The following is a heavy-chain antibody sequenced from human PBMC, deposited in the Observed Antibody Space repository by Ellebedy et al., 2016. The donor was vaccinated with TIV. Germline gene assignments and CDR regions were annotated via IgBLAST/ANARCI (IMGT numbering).Heavy chain of an antibody. Sequence: ASVKVSCXASGGTFSSYAISWVRQAPGQGLEWMGWINPNSGGTNYAQKFQGRVTMTRDTSISTAYMELRSLRSDDTAVYYCARIYCSSTSCSGEFDYWGQGTLVTVSS. J-gene: IGHJ4*02. CDR2: INPNSGGT. CDR1: GGTFSSYA. D-gene: IGHD2-2*01. CDR3: ARIYCSSTSCSGEFDY. V-gene: IGHV1-2*02.